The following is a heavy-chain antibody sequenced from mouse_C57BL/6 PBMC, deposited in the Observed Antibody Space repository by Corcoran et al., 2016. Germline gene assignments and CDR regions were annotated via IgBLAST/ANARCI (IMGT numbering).Heavy chain of an antibody. CDR3: AREGTTVVDFDY. J-gene: IGHJ2*01. Sequence: DVQLQESGPGLVKPSQSLSLTCSVTGYSITSGYYWNWIRQFPGNKLEWMGYISYDGSNNYNPSLKNRISITRDTSKNQFFLKLNSVTTEDTATYYCAREGTTVVDFDYWGQGTTLTVSS. CDR2: ISYDGSN. V-gene: IGHV3-6*01. D-gene: IGHD1-1*01. CDR1: GYSITSGYY.